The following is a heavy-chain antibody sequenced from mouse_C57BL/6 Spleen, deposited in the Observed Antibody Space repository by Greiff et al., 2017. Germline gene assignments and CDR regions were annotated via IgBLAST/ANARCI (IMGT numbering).Heavy chain of an antibody. J-gene: IGHJ3*01. CDR3: ASGENSSGIFAY. CDR2: INPYNGGT. D-gene: IGHD3-2*02. V-gene: IGHV1-19*01. CDR1: GYTFTDYY. Sequence: EVQLQQSGPVLVKPGASVKMSCKASGYTFTDYYMNWVKQSHGKSLEWIGVINPYNGGTSYNQKFKGKATLTVDTSSSTAYMQLSSLTSEDSAVYYCASGENSSGIFAYWGQGTLVTVSA.